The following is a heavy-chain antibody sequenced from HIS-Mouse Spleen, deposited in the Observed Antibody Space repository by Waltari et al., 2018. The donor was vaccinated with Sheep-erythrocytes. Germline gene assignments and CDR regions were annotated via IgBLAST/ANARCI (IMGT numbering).Heavy chain of an antibody. CDR1: GGSISICDYY. V-gene: IGHV4-30-4*01. CDR2: IDYSGST. Sequence: QVQLQESGPGLVKPSQTLSLTCTVSGGSISICDYYRSWIRQPPGKGMEWIGYIDYSGSTYYNPSLKSRVTISVDTSKNQFSLKLSSVTAADTAVYYCARQLLWNYFDYWGQGTLVTVSS. J-gene: IGHJ4*02. CDR3: ARQLLWNYFDY. D-gene: IGHD3-10*01.